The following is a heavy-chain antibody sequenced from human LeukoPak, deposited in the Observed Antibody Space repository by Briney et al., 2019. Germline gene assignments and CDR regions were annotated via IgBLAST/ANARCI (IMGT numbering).Heavy chain of an antibody. D-gene: IGHD6-6*01. CDR1: GFTFSSYS. Sequence: GGSLRLSCTVSGFTFSSYSMNWVRQAPGKGLEWVSSISSSSRYIYYADSVKGRFTISRDNGKNSLYLQMNNLRAEDMAVYYCARDLTTSSTAYFHHWGQGTLVTVSS. V-gene: IGHV3-21*06. CDR2: ISSSSRYI. CDR3: ARDLTTSSTAYFHH. J-gene: IGHJ1*01.